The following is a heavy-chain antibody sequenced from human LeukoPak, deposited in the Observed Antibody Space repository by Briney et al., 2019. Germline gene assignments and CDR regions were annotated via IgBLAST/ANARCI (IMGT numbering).Heavy chain of an antibody. V-gene: IGHV3-11*01. CDR1: GFTFSDYY. CDR2: ISSSGSTI. D-gene: IGHD2-21*01. J-gene: IGHJ5*02. CDR3: ARNLLVFATWFDP. Sequence: GGSLRLSCAASGFTFSDYYMSWIRQAPGKGLEWVSYISSSGSTIYSAESVKGRFTISRDNAKNSPYLQMNSLRAEDTAVYYCARNLLVFATWFDPWGQGTLVTVSS.